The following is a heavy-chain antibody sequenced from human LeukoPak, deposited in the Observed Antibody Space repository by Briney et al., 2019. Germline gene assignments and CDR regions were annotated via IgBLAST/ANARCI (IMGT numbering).Heavy chain of an antibody. CDR1: GGSISSGGYS. CDR3: ARAGGYDSGWYFDL. Sequence: SETLSLTCAVSGGSISSGGYSWSWIRQPPGKGLEWIGYIYHSGSTYYNPSLKSRVTISVDRSKNQFSLKLSSVTAADTAVYYCARAGGYDSGWYFDLWGSGTLVTVSS. D-gene: IGHD5-12*01. J-gene: IGHJ2*01. V-gene: IGHV4-30-2*01. CDR2: IYHSGST.